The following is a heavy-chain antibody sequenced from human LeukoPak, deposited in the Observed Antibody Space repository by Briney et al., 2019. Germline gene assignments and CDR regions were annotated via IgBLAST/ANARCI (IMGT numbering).Heavy chain of an antibody. Sequence: GASVKVSCKASGYTFTAYYMHWVRQAPGQGLEWMGWINPNSGGTNYAQKFQGRVTMTRDTSISTAYMELSRLRSDDTAVYYCARAGLVVVTPPFDYWGQGTLVTVSS. D-gene: IGHD4-23*01. V-gene: IGHV1-2*02. CDR2: INPNSGGT. J-gene: IGHJ4*02. CDR1: GYTFTAYY. CDR3: ARAGLVVVTPPFDY.